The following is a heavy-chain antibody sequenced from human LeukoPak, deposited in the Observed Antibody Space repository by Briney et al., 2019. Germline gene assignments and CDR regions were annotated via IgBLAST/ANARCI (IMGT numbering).Heavy chain of an antibody. Sequence: GGSMRLSCAASGFAVSNHYMSWVRQAPGKGLEWVSVIYSDGSTYYADSVKGRFTISRDDSKNMVYLQMSSLSAEDTAVYFCARGTVTIFLDYWGQGTLVTVSS. V-gene: IGHV3-53*01. D-gene: IGHD4-17*01. CDR1: GFAVSNHY. CDR2: IYSDGST. J-gene: IGHJ4*02. CDR3: ARGTVTIFLDY.